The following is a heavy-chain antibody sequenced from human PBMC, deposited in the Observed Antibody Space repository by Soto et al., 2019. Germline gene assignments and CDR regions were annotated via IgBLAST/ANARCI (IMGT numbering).Heavy chain of an antibody. CDR2: IYYSGST. CDR1: GGSISSGGYY. CDR3: ARESNCSGGSCYSFYYYGIDV. Sequence: QVQLQESGPGLVKPSQTLSLTCTVSGGSISSGGYYWSWIRQHPGKGLEWIGYIYYSGSTYYNPSLKSRVTISVDTSKNQFSLKLSAVTAADTAVYYCARESNCSGGSCYSFYYYGIDVWGQGTTVTVSS. J-gene: IGHJ6*02. V-gene: IGHV4-31*03. D-gene: IGHD2-15*01.